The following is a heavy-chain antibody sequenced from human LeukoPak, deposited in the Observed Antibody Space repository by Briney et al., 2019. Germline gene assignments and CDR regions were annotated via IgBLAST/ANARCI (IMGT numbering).Heavy chain of an antibody. V-gene: IGHV3-30*02. Sequence: PGGSLRLSCAASGFIFSSYAMHWVRQAPGKGLEWVAFIRYDGSNKYYADSVKGRFTISRDNSKTPLYLQMNSLSPEDTAVYYCAKDRSSSNWYYFDYWGQGTLVTVSS. CDR1: GFIFSSYA. D-gene: IGHD6-13*01. CDR3: AKDRSSSNWYYFDY. J-gene: IGHJ4*02. CDR2: IRYDGSNK.